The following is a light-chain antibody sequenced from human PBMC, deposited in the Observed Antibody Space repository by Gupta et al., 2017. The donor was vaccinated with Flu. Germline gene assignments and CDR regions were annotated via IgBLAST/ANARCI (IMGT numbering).Light chain of an antibody. Sequence: EIVLTPSPGTLPLSPGERASLSCRASLTVRSGFLAWYQQKPGQAPRLLIYGTSTRAADIPDRFSGSGSGTEFTLAISRLEPEDCAVYYCQQYGHSPRSFGQGTKVE. V-gene: IGKV3-20*01. J-gene: IGKJ1*01. CDR2: GTS. CDR3: QQYGHSPRS. CDR1: LTVRSGF.